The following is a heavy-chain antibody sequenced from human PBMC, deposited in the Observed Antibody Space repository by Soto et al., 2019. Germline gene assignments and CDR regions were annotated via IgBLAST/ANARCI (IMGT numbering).Heavy chain of an antibody. CDR2: ISGSGFKK. V-gene: IGHV3-23*01. J-gene: IGHJ5*02. Sequence: LSYAACGGVFGSFGMNCVRQTPGKGLGWISSISGSGFKKYYADSVKGRFTISRDNSKSTVYLELNNLSAEDTAVYHCAKNQGVELVPLATVDWFDPWGQGSVVNVSS. CDR3: AKNQGVELVPLATVDWFDP. D-gene: IGHD1-26*01. CDR1: GGVFGSFG.